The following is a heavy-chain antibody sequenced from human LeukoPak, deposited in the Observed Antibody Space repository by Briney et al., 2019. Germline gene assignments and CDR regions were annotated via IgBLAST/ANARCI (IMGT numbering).Heavy chain of an antibody. CDR3: AKPLMLRGDQPDS. J-gene: IGHJ5*01. Sequence: GGPLRLSCAASGFTFSSYGMHWLPQATGKGLEWVSPIGTAGDPYYRGSVKGRFAISRENAKKSLYLQMNSLRVEDTAVYYCAKPLMLRGDQPDSWGQGALVTVSS. CDR2: IGTAGDP. V-gene: IGHV3-13*05. D-gene: IGHD3-10*01. CDR1: GFTFSSYG.